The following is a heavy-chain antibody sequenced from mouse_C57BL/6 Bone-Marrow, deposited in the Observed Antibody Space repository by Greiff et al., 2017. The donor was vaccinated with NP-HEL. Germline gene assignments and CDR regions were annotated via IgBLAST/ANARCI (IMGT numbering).Heavy chain of an antibody. Sequence: EVKLVESGGGLVQPGGSRGLSCEGSGFTFSGFWMSWVRQTPGKTLEWIGDINSDGSAINYAPSIKDRFTSFRDNDKSTLYLKMSNVRSEDTATYFCMSYGSSDWYFDVWGTGTTVTVSS. CDR2: INSDGSAI. CDR1: GFTFSGFW. J-gene: IGHJ1*03. CDR3: MSYGSSDWYFDV. D-gene: IGHD1-1*01. V-gene: IGHV11-2*01.